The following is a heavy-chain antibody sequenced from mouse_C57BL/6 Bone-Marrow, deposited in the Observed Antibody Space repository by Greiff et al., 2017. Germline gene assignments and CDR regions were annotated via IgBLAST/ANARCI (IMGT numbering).Heavy chain of an antibody. Sequence: VKLMESGPGLVAPSQSLSITCTVSGFSFTSYAISWVRQPPGKGLEWLGVIWTGGGTNYNSALKSRLSISNDNSTRHVFLKMNRRQTDDTARYYCARKGGGRDYWGQGTTLTVSS. CDR3: ARKGGGRDY. J-gene: IGHJ2*01. V-gene: IGHV2-9-1*01. D-gene: IGHD3-3*01. CDR1: GFSFTSYA. CDR2: IWTGGGT.